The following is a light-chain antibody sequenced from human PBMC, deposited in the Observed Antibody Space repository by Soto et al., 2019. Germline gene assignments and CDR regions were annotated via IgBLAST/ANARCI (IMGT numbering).Light chain of an antibody. CDR2: KAS. CDR1: QSISRW. J-gene: IGKJ5*01. CDR3: QQHNSFSIT. V-gene: IGKV1-5*03. Sequence: DIHMTQSPSTLSASVGDRVTITCRATQSISRWLDWYQQKQGKAPKLLIYKASSLESGVPSRFSGSGSGTEFTLTINSLQADDVATYYCQQHNSFSITFGQGTRLEIK.